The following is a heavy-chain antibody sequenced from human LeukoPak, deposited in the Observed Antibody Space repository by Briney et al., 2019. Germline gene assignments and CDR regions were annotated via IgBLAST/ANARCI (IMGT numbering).Heavy chain of an antibody. J-gene: IGHJ4*02. CDR2: IHTSGGT. V-gene: IGHV4-4*07. CDR1: GGSISYF. Sequence: SETLSLTCTVSGGSISYFWTWIRQPAGKGLEWIGRIHTSGGTNYNPSLRSRVTMSVDTSKNQFSLKLSSVTAADTAVYYCARVRRNWYSSSPLDYWGQGTLVTVSS. D-gene: IGHD6-13*01. CDR3: ARVRRNWYSSSPLDY.